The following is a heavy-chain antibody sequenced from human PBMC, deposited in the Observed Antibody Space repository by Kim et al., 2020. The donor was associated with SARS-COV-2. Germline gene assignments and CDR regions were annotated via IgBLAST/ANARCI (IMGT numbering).Heavy chain of an antibody. Sequence: RTIYYADSVKGRFTISRDNAKNSLYLQMNSLRAEDTAVYYCARGDGYTDYWGQGTLVTVSS. V-gene: IGHV3-11*01. D-gene: IGHD5-12*01. J-gene: IGHJ4*02. CDR3: ARGDGYTDY. CDR2: RTI.